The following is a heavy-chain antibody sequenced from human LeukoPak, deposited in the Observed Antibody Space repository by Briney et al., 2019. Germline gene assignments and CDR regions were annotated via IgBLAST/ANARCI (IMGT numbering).Heavy chain of an antibody. D-gene: IGHD3-3*01. Sequence: GGSLTLSCAASGFTFSNAWMNWVRQAPGKGLVWVSQIKSDGNITNYADSVKGRFTISRDNAKNTLFLQMNSLRAEDTAVYYCGRSGDFWSGSGVAYWGQGTLVTVSS. V-gene: IGHV3-74*01. CDR1: GFTFSNAW. CDR3: GRSGDFWSGSGVAY. CDR2: IKSDGNIT. J-gene: IGHJ4*02.